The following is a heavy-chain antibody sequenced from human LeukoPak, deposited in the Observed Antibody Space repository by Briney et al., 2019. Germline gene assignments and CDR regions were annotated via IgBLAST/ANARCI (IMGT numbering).Heavy chain of an antibody. Sequence: ASVKVSCKASGYTFTGYYMHWVRQAPGQGLEWMGWINPNSGGTNYAQKFQGWVTMTRDTSISTAYMELSRLRSDDTAVYYCARAPPSSQYDILTGYYKAPGVFDYWGQGTLVTVSS. CDR3: ARAPPSSQYDILTGYYKAPGVFDY. CDR1: GYTFTGYY. V-gene: IGHV1-2*04. CDR2: INPNSGGT. D-gene: IGHD3-9*01. J-gene: IGHJ4*02.